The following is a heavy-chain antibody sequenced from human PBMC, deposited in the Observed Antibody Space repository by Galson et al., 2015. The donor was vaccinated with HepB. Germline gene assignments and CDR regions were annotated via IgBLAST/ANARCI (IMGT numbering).Heavy chain of an antibody. J-gene: IGHJ4*02. CDR1: GFTFSTYA. Sequence: SLRLSCAASGFTFSTYAMSWVRQAPGKGLEWVSSIGGGGGSTYYADSVKGRFIISRDNSQNTLYLQMNSLRAEDTAVYYCARPPLGGIYFDCWGQGTLVTVSS. CDR3: ARPPLGGIYFDC. CDR2: IGGGGGST. V-gene: IGHV3-23*01. D-gene: IGHD2-15*01.